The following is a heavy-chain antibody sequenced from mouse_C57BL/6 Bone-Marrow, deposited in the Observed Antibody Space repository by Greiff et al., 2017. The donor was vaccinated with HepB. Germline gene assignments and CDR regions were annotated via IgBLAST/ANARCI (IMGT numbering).Heavy chain of an antibody. D-gene: IGHD1-1*01. CDR1: GYTFTDYY. V-gene: IGHV1-26*01. CDR2: INPNNGGT. CDR3: AREYYGSSYSY. J-gene: IGHJ2*01. Sequence: EVQLQQSGPELVKPGASVKISCKASGYTFTDYYMNWVKQSHGKSLEWIGDINPNNGGTSYNQKFKGKATLTVDKSSSTAYMELRSLTSEDSAVYYCAREYYGSSYSYWGQGTTLTVSS.